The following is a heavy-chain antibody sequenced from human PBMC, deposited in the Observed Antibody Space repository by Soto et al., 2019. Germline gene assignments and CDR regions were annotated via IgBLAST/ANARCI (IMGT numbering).Heavy chain of an antibody. CDR1: GDSVSSNSAG. D-gene: IGHD1-26*01. J-gene: IGHJ4*01. Sequence: QVQLQQSGPVLVKPSQTLSLTCAITGDSVSSNSAGWRWVRQSPSRGLEWLGRTYYMSKWYYEYAVSVRGRITINPATSKNQYSLQLNSVTPEDTAVYFCARGEQYSGRIFDYWGQGTLVTVSS. CDR2: TYYMSKWYY. V-gene: IGHV6-1*01. CDR3: ARGEQYSGRIFDY.